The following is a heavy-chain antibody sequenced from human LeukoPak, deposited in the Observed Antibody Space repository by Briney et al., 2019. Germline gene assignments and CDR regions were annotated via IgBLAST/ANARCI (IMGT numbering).Heavy chain of an antibody. D-gene: IGHD1-14*01. CDR2: INPDSGGS. J-gene: IGHJ4*02. CDR1: GYTFSAFY. Sequence: ASVKVSCKTSGYTFSAFYMHWVRQAPGQGPEWMGWINPDSGGSEYGQKFQGRVTFTSDTSSTTIYMEVRSLKSDDTAVYYCARDMTGGIWARATSFDHWGQGTLVTVSS. V-gene: IGHV1-2*02. CDR3: ARDMTGGIWARATSFDH.